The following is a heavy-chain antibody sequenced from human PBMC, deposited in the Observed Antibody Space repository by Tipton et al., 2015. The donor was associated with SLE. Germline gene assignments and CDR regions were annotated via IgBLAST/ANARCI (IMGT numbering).Heavy chain of an antibody. D-gene: IGHD3-22*01. CDR3: ARELYYYDSSGYYYYDAFDI. CDR1: GGSISSHY. V-gene: IGHV4-59*11. Sequence: TLSLTCTVSGGSISSHYWSWIRQPPGKGLEWIGYIYYSGSTNYNPSLKSRVTISVDTSKNQFSLKLSSVTAADTAVYYCARELYYYDSSGYYYYDAFDILGQGTIGTVSS. J-gene: IGHJ3*02. CDR2: IYYSGST.